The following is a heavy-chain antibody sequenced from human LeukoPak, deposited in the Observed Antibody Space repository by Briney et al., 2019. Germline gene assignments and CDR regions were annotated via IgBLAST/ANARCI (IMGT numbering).Heavy chain of an antibody. D-gene: IGHD6-6*01. CDR2: IYYSGST. CDR1: GGSMTTYY. V-gene: IGHV4-59*04. Sequence: SETLSLTCTVSGGSMTTYYWSWIRQPPGKGLEWIGYIYYSGSTYYNPSLKSRVTISVDTSKNQFSLKLRSVTAADTAVYYCARQEAHYYYYMDVWGKGTTVTVSS. CDR3: ARQEAHYYYYMDV. J-gene: IGHJ6*03.